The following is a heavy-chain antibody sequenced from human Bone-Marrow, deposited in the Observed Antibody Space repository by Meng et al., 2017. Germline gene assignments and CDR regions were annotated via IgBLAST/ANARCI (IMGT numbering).Heavy chain of an antibody. CDR2: IWYDGSNK. J-gene: IGHJ4*02. CDR1: GFTFSSYG. D-gene: IGHD3-22*01. CDR3: AKQGRRGYYDSSGYWYYFDY. V-gene: IGHV3-33*06. Sequence: GGSLRLSCAASGFTFSSYGMHWVRQAPGKGLEWVAVIWYDGSNKYYADSVKGRFTISRDNSKNTLYLQMNSLRAEDTAVYYCAKQGRRGYYDSSGYWYYFDYWGQGTLVTVSS.